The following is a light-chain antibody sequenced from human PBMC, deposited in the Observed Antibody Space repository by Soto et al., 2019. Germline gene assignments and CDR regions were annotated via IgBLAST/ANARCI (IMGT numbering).Light chain of an antibody. CDR2: EVS. Sequence: QSALTQPASVSGSPGQSITIPCTGTSSDVGGYNYVSWYQQHPGKAPKLMIFEVSHRPAGVSYRFSGSKSGNTASLTISGLQAEDEADYYCSSYSSSTTLVLFGGGTKLTVL. V-gene: IGLV2-14*01. CDR1: SSDVGGYNY. J-gene: IGLJ2*01. CDR3: SSYSSSTTLVL.